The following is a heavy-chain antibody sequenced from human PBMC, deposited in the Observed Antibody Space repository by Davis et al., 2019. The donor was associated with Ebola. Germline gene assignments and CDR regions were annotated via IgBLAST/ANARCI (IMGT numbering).Heavy chain of an antibody. CDR2: IDPNSGVT. D-gene: IGHD3-22*01. J-gene: IGHJ4*02. CDR3: ARDVDSSGYYYARYVDY. Sequence: ASVKVSCKASGYTFTDYYMHWVRRAPGQGLEWMGWIDPNSGVTNYAQKFRGRVTMTTDTSTNTAYMELRSLRSDDPAVYFCARDVDSSGYYYARYVDYWGQGTLVTVSS. CDR1: GYTFTDYY. V-gene: IGHV1-2*02.